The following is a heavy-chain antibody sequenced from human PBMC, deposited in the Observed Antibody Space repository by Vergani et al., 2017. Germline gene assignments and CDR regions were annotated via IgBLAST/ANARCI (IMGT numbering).Heavy chain of an antibody. Sequence: VQLVESGGGLVKPGGSLRLSCAASGFTFSDYYMAWIRLAPGEGLDWVASIKRDGTETFYVDSVKGRFTISRDNAKTTLYLQMNSLRDEDRGVYYCARISGGSAPYLHYWGQGTLVTVAS. CDR3: ARISGGSAPYLHY. V-gene: IGHV3-7*01. CDR1: GFTFSDYY. D-gene: IGHD2-15*01. J-gene: IGHJ1*01. CDR2: IKRDGTET.